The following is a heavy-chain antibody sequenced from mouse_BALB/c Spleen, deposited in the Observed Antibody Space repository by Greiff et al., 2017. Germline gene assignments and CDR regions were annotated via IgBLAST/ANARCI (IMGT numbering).Heavy chain of an antibody. CDR1: GYTFTSYW. CDR2: IYPGNSDT. D-gene: IGHD2-1*01. Sequence: EVQLQQSGTVLARPGASVKMSCKASGYTFTSYWMHWVKQRPGQGLEWIGAIYPGNSDTSYNQKFKGKAKLTAVTSTSTAYMELSSLTTEDSAVYYCTSYGNSYYYAMDYWGQGTSVTVSS. CDR3: TSYGNSYYYAMDY. V-gene: IGHV1-5*01. J-gene: IGHJ4*01.